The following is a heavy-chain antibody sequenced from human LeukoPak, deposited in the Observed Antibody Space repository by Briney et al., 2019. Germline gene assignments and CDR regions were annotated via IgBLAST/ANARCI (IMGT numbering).Heavy chain of an antibody. CDR2: IKKDGSEK. CDR3: VKDSPPRYSGSPPAY. CDR1: GFTFSSYW. Sequence: GGSLRLSCAASGFTFSSYWMSWVRQAPGEGPEWVANIKKDGSEKYYVDSVKGRFTISRDNAKNSLYLQMNSLRADDTAVYYCVKDSPPRYSGSPPAYWGRGTLVTVSS. V-gene: IGHV3-7*03. J-gene: IGHJ4*02. D-gene: IGHD1-26*01.